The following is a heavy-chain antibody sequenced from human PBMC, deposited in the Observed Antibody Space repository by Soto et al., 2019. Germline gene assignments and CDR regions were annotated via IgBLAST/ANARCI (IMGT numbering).Heavy chain of an antibody. CDR1: GYTFIRYG. CDR2: ISPYNDYT. D-gene: IGHD3-16*01. J-gene: IGHJ6*02. Sequence: QVQLAQSANEVKKPGASVRVSCKAAGYTFIRYGIAWVRQAPGQGLEWMGWISPYNDYTVYAQKFQGRVSMTADTSTRTVYLHLRGLKSDHTAVYYCARGGYYDNSWGKLSHYGLDVWGQGTSVSVSS. CDR3: ARGGYYDNSWGKLSHYGLDV. V-gene: IGHV1-18*01.